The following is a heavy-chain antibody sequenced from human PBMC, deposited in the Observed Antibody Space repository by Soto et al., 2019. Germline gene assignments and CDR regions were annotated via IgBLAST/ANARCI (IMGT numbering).Heavy chain of an antibody. Sequence: PSETLSLTCTVSVESNRIYYWSWIRQPPGKGLEWIGYMYYSGSTNYNPSLKSRVTISVDTSKNQFSLKLSSVTAADTAVYYCARDAGGPADYWGQGTLVTVSS. V-gene: IGHV4-59*01. D-gene: IGHD2-15*01. CDR3: ARDAGGPADY. CDR2: MYYSGST. J-gene: IGHJ4*02. CDR1: VESNRIYY.